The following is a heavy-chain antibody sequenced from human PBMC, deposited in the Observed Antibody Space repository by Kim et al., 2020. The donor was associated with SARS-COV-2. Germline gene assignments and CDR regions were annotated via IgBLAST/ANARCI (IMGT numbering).Heavy chain of an antibody. Sequence: KLQGRVTMTTDTATSTAYMELRSLRSDDTAVYYCARDRGGATPFPDAFDIWGQGTMVTVSS. CDR3: ARDRGGATPFPDAFDI. D-gene: IGHD1-26*01. J-gene: IGHJ3*02. V-gene: IGHV1-18*01.